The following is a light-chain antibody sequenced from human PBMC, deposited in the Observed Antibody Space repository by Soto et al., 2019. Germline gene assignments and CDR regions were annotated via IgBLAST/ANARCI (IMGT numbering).Light chain of an antibody. CDR3: CSYAGSRV. CDR1: RSDVL. V-gene: IGLV2-23*01. CDR2: EGS. J-gene: IGLJ2*01. Sequence: QSALTQPASVSGSPGQSISISCTGTRSDVLVSWYQQHPGKAPKLTIYEGSKRPSGVSNRFSGSKSGNTASLTISGLQAEAEADYYCCSYAGSRVFGGGPKRTV.